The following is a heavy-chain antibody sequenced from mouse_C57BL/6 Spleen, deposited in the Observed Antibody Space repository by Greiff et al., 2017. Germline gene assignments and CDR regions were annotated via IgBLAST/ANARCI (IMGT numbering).Heavy chain of an antibody. CDR3: ARRFYYYGSSLYYYAMDY. J-gene: IGHJ4*01. Sequence: VQLKQSGPELVKPGASVKIPCKASGYTFTDYNMDWVKQSHGKSLEWIGDINPNNGGTIYNQKFKGKATLTVDKSSSTAYMELRSLTSEDTAVYYCARRFYYYGSSLYYYAMDYWGQGTSVTVSS. CDR1: GYTFTDYN. D-gene: IGHD1-1*01. V-gene: IGHV1-18*01. CDR2: INPNNGGT.